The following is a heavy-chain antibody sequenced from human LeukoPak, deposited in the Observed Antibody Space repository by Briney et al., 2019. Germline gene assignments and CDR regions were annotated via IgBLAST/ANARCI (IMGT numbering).Heavy chain of an antibody. CDR2: IYYTGST. V-gene: IGHV4-59*08. CDR3: ARWDTAAASLLDY. J-gene: IGHJ4*02. D-gene: IGHD2-2*01. Sequence: SETLSLTCTVSGGSISSYYWSWIRQPPGKGLEWIGYIYYTGSTNYNPSLKSRVTISVDTSKNQFSLKLSSVTAADTAVYYCARWDTAAASLLDYWGQGTLVTVSS. CDR1: GGSISSYY.